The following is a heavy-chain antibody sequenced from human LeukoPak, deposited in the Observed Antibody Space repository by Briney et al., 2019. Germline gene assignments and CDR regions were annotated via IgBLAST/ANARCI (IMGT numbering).Heavy chain of an antibody. CDR2: ISDIGSI. CDR1: GGSISSYY. Sequence: SETLSLTCTVSGGSISSYYWSWIRQPPGKGLEWIAYISDIGSINYNPSLKSRVTISLDTSKNQFSLKLSSVTAADTAVYYCARVRSAYYDSSGYPYYFDYWGQGTLVTVSS. V-gene: IGHV4-59*01. CDR3: ARVRSAYYDSSGYPYYFDY. D-gene: IGHD3-22*01. J-gene: IGHJ4*02.